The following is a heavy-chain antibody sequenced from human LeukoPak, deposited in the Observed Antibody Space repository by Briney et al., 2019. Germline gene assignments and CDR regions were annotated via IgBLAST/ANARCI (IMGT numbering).Heavy chain of an antibody. Sequence: GGSLRLSRAASGFTFDDYAMHWVRQAPGKGLEWVSGISWNSGSIGYVDSVKGRFTISRDNAKNTLFLQMNSLRAEDTAVYYCARRGTGHGMDVWGQGTTVIVSS. V-gene: IGHV3-9*01. D-gene: IGHD1-1*01. CDR3: ARRGTGHGMDV. CDR1: GFTFDDYA. J-gene: IGHJ6*02. CDR2: ISWNSGSI.